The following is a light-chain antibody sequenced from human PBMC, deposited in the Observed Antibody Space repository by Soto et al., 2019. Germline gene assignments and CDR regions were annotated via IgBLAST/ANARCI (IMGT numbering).Light chain of an antibody. Sequence: EIVLTQSPGTLSLSPGERATLSFRASQSVTSTYLAWYQQRPGQAPRLVVYGASNRATGIPDRFSGSGSGTDFTLTISRLEPEDFAVYYCQQYGSSGTFGQGTKVDIK. CDR1: QSVTSTY. V-gene: IGKV3-20*01. CDR3: QQYGSSGT. J-gene: IGKJ1*01. CDR2: GAS.